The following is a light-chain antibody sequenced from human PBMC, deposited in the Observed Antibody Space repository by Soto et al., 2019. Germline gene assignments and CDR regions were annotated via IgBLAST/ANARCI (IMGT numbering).Light chain of an antibody. CDR3: QQYSSPPWT. CDR1: QSVLYSSNNKNY. CDR2: WAS. V-gene: IGKV4-1*01. Sequence: DIVMTQSPDSLAVSLGERATNNCKSSQSVLYSSNNKNYLAWYQQKPGQPPKLLIYWASTRESGVPDRFSGSGSGTDFTLTISSLQAEDVAVYYCQQYSSPPWTFGQGTKVDIK. J-gene: IGKJ1*01.